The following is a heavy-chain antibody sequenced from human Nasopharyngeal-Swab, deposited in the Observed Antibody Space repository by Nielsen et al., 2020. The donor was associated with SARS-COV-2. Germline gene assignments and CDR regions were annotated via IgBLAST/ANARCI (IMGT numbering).Heavy chain of an antibody. D-gene: IGHD3-3*01. Sequence: ASVKVSCKASGYTFTSYYMHWVRQAPGQGLEWMGIINPSGGSTSYAQKFQGRVTMTRDTSTSTVYMELGSLRSEDTAVYYCARWSEWHNAFDIWGQGTMVTVSS. CDR1: GYTFTSYY. CDR2: INPSGGST. CDR3: ARWSEWHNAFDI. J-gene: IGHJ3*02. V-gene: IGHV1-46*01.